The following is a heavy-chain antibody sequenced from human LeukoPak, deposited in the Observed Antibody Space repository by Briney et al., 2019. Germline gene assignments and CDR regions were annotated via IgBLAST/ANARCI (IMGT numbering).Heavy chain of an antibody. CDR3: ATAAVGARIFDY. Sequence: ASVKVSCKVSGYTLTELSMHWVRQAPGKGLEWMGGFDPEDGETIYAQKFQGRVTMTEDTSTDTAYMELSSLRSEDTAVYYCATAAVGARIFDYWGQGTLVTVSS. CDR1: GYTLTELS. D-gene: IGHD1-26*01. CDR2: FDPEDGET. J-gene: IGHJ4*02. V-gene: IGHV1-24*01.